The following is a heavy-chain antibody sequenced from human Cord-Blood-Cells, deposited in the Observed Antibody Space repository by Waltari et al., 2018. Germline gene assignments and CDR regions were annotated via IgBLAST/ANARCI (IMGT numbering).Heavy chain of an antibody. V-gene: IGHV4-34*01. J-gene: IGHJ3*02. CDR1: GGSFSGYY. D-gene: IGHD2-2*01. Sequence: QVQLQQWGAGLLKPSETLSLTCAVYGGSFSGYYWSWIRQPPGKGLEWIGEINHSGRTNYNPTLKSRITISVDTPKNPFSLKLSSLTAADTAVYYCAILPWGYCSSTSCYDAFDIWGQGTMVTVSS. CDR2: INHSGRT. CDR3: AILPWGYCSSTSCYDAFDI.